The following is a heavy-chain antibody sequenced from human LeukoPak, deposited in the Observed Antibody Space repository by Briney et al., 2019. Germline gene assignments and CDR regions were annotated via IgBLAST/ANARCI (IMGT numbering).Heavy chain of an antibody. CDR1: GFTFSSYW. D-gene: IGHD4-23*01. Sequence: GGSLRLSCAASGFTFSSYWMSWVRQAPGKGLEWVANIKRDGSEKYYVDSVKGRFTISRDNAKNSLYLQMNSLRAEDTAVYYCARDYPLRYGGTDYWGQGTLVTVSS. V-gene: IGHV3-7*03. CDR2: IKRDGSEK. J-gene: IGHJ4*02. CDR3: ARDYPLRYGGTDY.